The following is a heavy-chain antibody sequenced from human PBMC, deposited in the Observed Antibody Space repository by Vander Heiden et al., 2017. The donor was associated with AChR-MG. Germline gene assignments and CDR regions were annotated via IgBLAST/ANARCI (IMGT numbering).Heavy chain of an antibody. CDR2: IRSSGGST. Sequence: EVQLLESGGGLVQPGGSLRLPCPASGFTFSSYPIPWVRQAPGKGLGWVSLIRSSGGSTYYTDSVKGRFTISRDNSENTLYLQMNSLRAEDTAVYYCAKEPCSGGSCYSGQLDYWGQGTLVTVSS. J-gene: IGHJ4*02. D-gene: IGHD2-15*01. CDR3: AKEPCSGGSCYSGQLDY. V-gene: IGHV3-23*01. CDR1: GFTFSSYP.